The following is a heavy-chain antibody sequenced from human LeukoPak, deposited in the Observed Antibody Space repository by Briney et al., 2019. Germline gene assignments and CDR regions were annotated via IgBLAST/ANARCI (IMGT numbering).Heavy chain of an antibody. CDR1: GYTFTSYG. CDR2: ISAYNGNT. Sequence: ASVKVSCKASGYTFTSYGISWVRQAPGQGLEWMGWISAYNGNTNYAQKLQGRVTMTTDTSTSTAYMELRSLRSDDTAVYYCARAPYDILTRRNIRYYYYGMDVWGQGTTVTVSS. J-gene: IGHJ6*02. CDR3: ARAPYDILTRRNIRYYYYGMDV. D-gene: IGHD3-9*01. V-gene: IGHV1-18*01.